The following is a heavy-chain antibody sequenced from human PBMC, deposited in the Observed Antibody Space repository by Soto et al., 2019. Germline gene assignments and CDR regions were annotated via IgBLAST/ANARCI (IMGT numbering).Heavy chain of an antibody. CDR2: IYHTGNT. Sequence: QVRLHESGPGLVKPSETLSLTCTVSTDSFKDYYWSWILQPPGKGLEWIGSIYHTGNTNYNPSLESRVSISVDTSKIQFSLRLSSVTAADTAVYYCARDVGIHDAFDIWGQGTLVTVSS. CDR1: TDSFKDYY. V-gene: IGHV4-59*13. CDR3: ARDVGIHDAFDI. D-gene: IGHD5-18*01. J-gene: IGHJ3*02.